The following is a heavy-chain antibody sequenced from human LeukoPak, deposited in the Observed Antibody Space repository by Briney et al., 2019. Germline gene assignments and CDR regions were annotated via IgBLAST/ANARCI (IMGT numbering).Heavy chain of an antibody. Sequence: ASVKVSCKASGGTFSSYAISWVRQAPGQGLEWMGRIIPILGIANYAQKFQGRVTITADKSTSTAYMELTSLSSEDTAVYYCARLPTQLVPPYYYYGMDVWGQGTTVTVSS. CDR3: ARLPTQLVPPYYYYGMDV. J-gene: IGHJ6*02. V-gene: IGHV1-69*04. CDR1: GGTFSSYA. D-gene: IGHD6-13*01. CDR2: IIPILGIA.